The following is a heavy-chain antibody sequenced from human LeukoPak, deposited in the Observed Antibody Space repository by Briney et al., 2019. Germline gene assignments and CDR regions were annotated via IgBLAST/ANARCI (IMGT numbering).Heavy chain of an antibody. J-gene: IGHJ4*02. V-gene: IGHV1-8*02. CDR3: ARDSPMIVVVMLNY. CDR2: MNPNSGNT. Sequence: ASVKVSCKASGYTFTSYDINWVRQATGQGLEWMGWMNPNSGNTGYAQKFQGRVTMTRDTSISTAYMELSRLRSDDTAVYYCARDSPMIVVVMLNYWGQGTLVTVSS. CDR1: GYTFTSYD. D-gene: IGHD3-22*01.